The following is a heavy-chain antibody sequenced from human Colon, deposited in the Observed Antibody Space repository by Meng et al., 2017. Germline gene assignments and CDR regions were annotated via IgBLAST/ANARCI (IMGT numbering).Heavy chain of an antibody. D-gene: IGHD1-14*01. J-gene: IGHJ4*02. Sequence: GEVVGAGGGLVKPGGTGRLACGACGLTLRDYYRTWIRQAPGKGLEAVSHISSSGKSIDYADSVKGRFTISRDNANNSLYLQMDSLTADDTAVYYCARDHGTGLDHWGQGALVTVSS. CDR2: ISSSGKSI. V-gene: IGHV3-11*01. CDR1: GLTLRDYY. CDR3: ARDHGTGLDH.